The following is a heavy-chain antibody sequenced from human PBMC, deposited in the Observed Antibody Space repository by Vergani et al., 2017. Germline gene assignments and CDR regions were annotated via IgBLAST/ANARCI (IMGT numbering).Heavy chain of an antibody. Sequence: EVQLLESGGGSAQPGESLRLSCVASGFTFTAHGLNWVRQAPGNGLEWVSGISGQNFRTHYADSVKGRFTISRVESKNTVYLQINSLRAEGTAFYYCADRYGDECFSPFWVQGTVVTVSS. V-gene: IGHV3-23*01. CDR3: ADRYGDECFSPF. D-gene: IGHD3-16*01. CDR2: ISGQNFRT. CDR1: GFTFTAHG. J-gene: IGHJ4*02.